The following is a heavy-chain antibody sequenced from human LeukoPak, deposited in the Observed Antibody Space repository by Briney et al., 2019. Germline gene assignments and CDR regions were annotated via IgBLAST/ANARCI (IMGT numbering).Heavy chain of an antibody. CDR1: GGTFSSYA. D-gene: IGHD4-23*01. J-gene: IGHJ4*02. Sequence: SVKVSCKASGGTFSSYAISWVRQAPGQGLEWMGGIIPIFGTANYAQKFQGRVTITADESTRTAYMELSSLRSEDTAVYYCARDRTVVTNYFDYWGQGTLVTVSS. CDR3: ARDRTVVTNYFDY. V-gene: IGHV1-69*01. CDR2: IIPIFGTA.